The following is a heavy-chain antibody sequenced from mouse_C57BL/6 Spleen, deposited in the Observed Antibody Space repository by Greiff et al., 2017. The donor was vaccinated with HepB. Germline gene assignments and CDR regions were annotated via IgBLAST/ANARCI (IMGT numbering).Heavy chain of an antibody. D-gene: IGHD1-1*01. CDR1: GYSFTDYN. V-gene: IGHV1-39*01. CDR3: ARGYYGSSYEGFAY. CDR2: INPNYGTT. J-gene: IGHJ3*01. Sequence: LQESGPELVKPGASVKISCKASGYSFTDYNMNWVKQSNGKSLEWIGVINPNYGTTSYNQKFKGKATLTVDQSSSTAYMQLNSLTSEDSAVYYCARGYYGSSYEGFAYWGQGTLVTVSA.